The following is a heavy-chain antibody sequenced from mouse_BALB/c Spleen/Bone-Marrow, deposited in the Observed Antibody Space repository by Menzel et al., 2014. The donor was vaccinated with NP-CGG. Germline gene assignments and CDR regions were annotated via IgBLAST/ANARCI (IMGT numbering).Heavy chain of an antibody. CDR1: GYAFTNYW. V-gene: IGHV1-63*01. CDR3: ARRMITFAY. CDR2: IYPGSGNT. J-gene: IGHJ3*01. D-gene: IGHD2-4*01. Sequence: VQLQQSGAELVRPGTSVKISCKASGYAFTNYWLGWVKPRPGRGLEWIGDIYPGSGNTYYNEKFKGKATLTADKSSSTAYMQLSSLTSEDSAVYFCARRMITFAYWGQGTLVTVSA.